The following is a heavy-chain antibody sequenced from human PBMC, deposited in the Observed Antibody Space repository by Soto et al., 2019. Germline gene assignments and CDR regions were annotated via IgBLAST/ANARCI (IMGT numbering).Heavy chain of an antibody. J-gene: IGHJ6*02. CDR2: MNPNSGNT. D-gene: IGHD5-12*01. Sequence: GASVKVSCKASGYTFTSYDINWVRQATGQGLEWMGWMNPNSGNTGYAQKFQGRVTMTRNTSISTAYMELSSLRSEDTAVYYCARPDIVAYYYYYGMDVWGQGTTVTVSS. CDR1: GYTFTSYD. V-gene: IGHV1-8*01. CDR3: ARPDIVAYYYYYGMDV.